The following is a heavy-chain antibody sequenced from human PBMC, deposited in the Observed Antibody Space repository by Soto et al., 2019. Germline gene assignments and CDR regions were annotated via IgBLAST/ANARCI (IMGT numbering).Heavy chain of an antibody. V-gene: IGHV1-8*01. CDR2: MNPNSGNT. J-gene: IGHJ4*02. CDR3: VRLPDNVDVLTGRSGYNDY. Sequence: QVQLVQSGAEVKKPGASVKVSCKASGYTFTNYDINWVRHATGQGLEWMGWMNPNSGNTGSAQKFQGRVTMTRDTSINTAYRELSSLRSDDTAVYYCVRLPDNVDVLTGRSGYNDYWGQGTLVTVSS. CDR1: GYTFTNYD. D-gene: IGHD3-9*01.